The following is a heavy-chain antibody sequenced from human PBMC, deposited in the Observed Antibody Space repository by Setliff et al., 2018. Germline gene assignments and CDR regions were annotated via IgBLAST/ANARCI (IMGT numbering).Heavy chain of an antibody. D-gene: IGHD6-19*01. V-gene: IGHV4-38-2*02. CDR2: IYHSGST. CDR3: ARDSAVAGLIDY. CDR1: GYSISSGYY. J-gene: IGHJ4*02. Sequence: TSETLSLTCTVSGYSISSGYYWGWIRQPPGKGLEWIGSIYHSGSTYYNPSLKSRVTISVDTSKNQFSLKLSSVTAADTAVYYCARDSAVAGLIDYWGQGTLVTVSS.